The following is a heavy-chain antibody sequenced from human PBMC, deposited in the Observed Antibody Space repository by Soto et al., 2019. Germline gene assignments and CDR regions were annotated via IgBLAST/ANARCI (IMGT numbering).Heavy chain of an antibody. J-gene: IGHJ6*02. V-gene: IGHV3-21*01. CDR1: GLTFSSYS. CDR2: ISGGASYI. CDR3: AREGGMITFGGVIVRVSGMDV. D-gene: IGHD3-16*02. Sequence: EVQLVESGGGLVKPGGSLRLSCAASGLTFSSYSMNWVRQPPGRGLGWVPSISGGASYIYYAESVKGRFTISRDNAKNSLCLQMNSLRAEDTAVYYCAREGGMITFGGVIVRVSGMDVWGQGTTVTVSS.